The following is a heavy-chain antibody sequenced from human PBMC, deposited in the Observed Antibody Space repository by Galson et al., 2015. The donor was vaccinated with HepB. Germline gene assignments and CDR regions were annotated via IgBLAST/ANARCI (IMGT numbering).Heavy chain of an antibody. V-gene: IGHV2-5*02. Sequence: PALVKPTQPLTLTCTLSGVSLSTSGGGGGWIRYPPGKALEWLALSYLDDDKRHSPTLKSKLTITKDTSKNQVVLNRTNMDTVDTATYYCAHRRSPYCGGDCYNGYWYFDHWGRGTLVTVSS. CDR3: AHRRSPYCGGDCYNGYWYFDH. J-gene: IGHJ2*01. D-gene: IGHD2-21*02. CDR2: SYLDDDK. CDR1: GVSLSTSGGG.